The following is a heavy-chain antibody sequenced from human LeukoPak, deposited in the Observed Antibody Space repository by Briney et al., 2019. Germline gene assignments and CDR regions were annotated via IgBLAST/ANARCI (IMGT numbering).Heavy chain of an antibody. V-gene: IGHV3-66*01. Sequence: GGSLRLSCAASRFTVSSNYMGWVRQAPGKGLEWVSYIYSGGSTYYADSVKGRFTISRDNSKNTLYLQMNSLRAEDTAVYYCAKGYSDFWTGHYYFDYWGQGTLVTVSS. D-gene: IGHD3-3*01. CDR1: RFTVSSNY. J-gene: IGHJ4*02. CDR2: IYSGGST. CDR3: AKGYSDFWTGHYYFDY.